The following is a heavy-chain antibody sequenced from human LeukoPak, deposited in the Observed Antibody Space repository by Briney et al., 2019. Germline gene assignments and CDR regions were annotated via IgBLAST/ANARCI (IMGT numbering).Heavy chain of an antibody. CDR1: GYTFTGYY. D-gene: IGHD3-9*01. Sequence: ASVKVSCKASGYTFTGYYIHWVRQAPGQGLEWMGWINPNSGGTNYAQKFQGRVTMTRDTSISTAYMELSRLRSDDTAVYYCARDKGDYDILTGYFPLGYWGQGTLVTVSS. CDR2: INPNSGGT. CDR3: ARDKGDYDILTGYFPLGY. V-gene: IGHV1-2*02. J-gene: IGHJ4*02.